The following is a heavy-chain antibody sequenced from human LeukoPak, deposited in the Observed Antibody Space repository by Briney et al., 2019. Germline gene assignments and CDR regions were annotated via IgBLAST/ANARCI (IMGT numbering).Heavy chain of an antibody. Sequence: GASVKVSCKASGGTFSSYAISWVRQAPGQGLEWMGGIIPIFGTANYAQKFQGRVTITTDESTSTAYMELSSLRSEDTAVYYCARSRNYGGKLGGPLYFGYWGQGTLVTVSS. J-gene: IGHJ4*02. CDR1: GGTFSSYA. CDR3: ARSRNYGGKLGGPLYFGY. D-gene: IGHD4-23*01. CDR2: IIPIFGTA. V-gene: IGHV1-69*05.